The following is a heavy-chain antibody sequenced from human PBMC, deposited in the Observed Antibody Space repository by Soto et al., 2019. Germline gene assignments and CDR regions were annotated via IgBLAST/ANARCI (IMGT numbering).Heavy chain of an antibody. CDR3: ARDPGVETTGTTYDY. CDR1: GFTFSSYA. Sequence: QVQLVESGGGVVQPGRSLRLSCAASGFTFSSYAMHWVRQVPGKGLEWVAVIWRDGSIRYYADSVEGRFTISRDNSKNTLYLQMNSPRAEDTAVYYCARDPGVETTGTTYDYWGQGTLVTVSS. D-gene: IGHD1-1*01. V-gene: IGHV3-33*01. J-gene: IGHJ4*02. CDR2: IWRDGSIR.